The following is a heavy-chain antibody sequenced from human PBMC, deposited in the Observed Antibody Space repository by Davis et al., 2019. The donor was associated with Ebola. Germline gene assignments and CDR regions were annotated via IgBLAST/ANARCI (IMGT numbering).Heavy chain of an antibody. J-gene: IGHJ6*02. CDR3: AKDQAERDYGDLYYYYYGMDV. Sequence: GGSLRLSCTASGFTFSSYGMHWVRQAPGKGLEWVAVISYDGSNKYYADSVKGRFTISRDNSKNTLYLQMNSLRAEDTAVYYCAKDQAERDYGDLYYYYYGMDVWGQGTTVTVSS. D-gene: IGHD4-17*01. V-gene: IGHV3-30*18. CDR2: ISYDGSNK. CDR1: GFTFSSYG.